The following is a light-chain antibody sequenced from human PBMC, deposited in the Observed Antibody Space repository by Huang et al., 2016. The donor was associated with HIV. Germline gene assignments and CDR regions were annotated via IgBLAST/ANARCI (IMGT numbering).Light chain of an antibody. V-gene: IGKV1-33*01. CDR2: DAS. J-gene: IGKJ1*01. CDR1: QDSAKF. CDR3: QQYDSLPPWT. Sequence: DIQMTQSPSSLSASVGDRVTITCQASQDSAKFLNWYQQKPVQAPKLLIYDASTLQTGVPSRFSGSASGTDFIFTISSLQPEDIATYYCQQYDSLPPWTFGQGTKVEI.